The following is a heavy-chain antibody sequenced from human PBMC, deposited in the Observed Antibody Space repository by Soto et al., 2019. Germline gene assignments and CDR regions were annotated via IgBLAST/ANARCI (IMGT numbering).Heavy chain of an antibody. CDR1: GYTLSTYG. CDR3: ARASRTIATPGLLAF. D-gene: IGHD6-13*01. J-gene: IGHJ4*02. Sequence: QVQLVQSGAEMKEPGASVKVSCKASGYTLSTYGISWVRQAPGQGLEWMGWISAYNGDTNYAQKLRGRVTMTTDRSTNTAYMEVRSLRFDVTAVYYCARASRTIATPGLLAFWGQGTLVTVSS. CDR2: ISAYNGDT. V-gene: IGHV1-18*01.